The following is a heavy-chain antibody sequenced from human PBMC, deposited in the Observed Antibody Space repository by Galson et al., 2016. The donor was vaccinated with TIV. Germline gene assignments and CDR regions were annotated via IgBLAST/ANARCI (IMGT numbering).Heavy chain of an antibody. D-gene: IGHD3-10*01. V-gene: IGHV3-23*01. Sequence: SLRLSCAASGFSFINYAMTWVRQAPGKGPEWASTISGIADTTLYADSVRGRFTISRDNSKNTVHLRMNNLRGDDTAIYYCARAGRGVYRFPFDSWGRGTLVIVSS. J-gene: IGHJ5*01. CDR1: GFSFINYA. CDR2: ISGIADTT. CDR3: ARAGRGVYRFPFDS.